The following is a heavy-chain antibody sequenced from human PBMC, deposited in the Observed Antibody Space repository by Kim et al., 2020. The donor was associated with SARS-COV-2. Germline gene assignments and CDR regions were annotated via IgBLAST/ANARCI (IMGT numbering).Heavy chain of an antibody. CDR3: AGGGY. J-gene: IGHJ4*02. D-gene: IGHD2-15*01. V-gene: IGHV3-7*01. CDR2: KQDGSEK. Sequence: KQDGSEKNYVASVKGRFTISRDNAKNSMDLQMNSLRAEDTAVYYCAGGGYWGQGTLVTVSS.